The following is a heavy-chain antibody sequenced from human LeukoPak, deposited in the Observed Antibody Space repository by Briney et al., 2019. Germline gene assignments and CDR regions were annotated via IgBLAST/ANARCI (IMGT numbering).Heavy chain of an antibody. J-gene: IGHJ5*02. CDR2: IYYSGST. CDR1: GGSMNSYY. V-gene: IGHV4-59*08. Sequence: RSSETLSLTCSVSGGSMNSYYWSWIRQSPGKRLQWIGYIYYSGSTNYNPSLKSRVTISVDTSKNQFSLKLSSVTAADTAVYYCARHTLVGATPWGWFDPWGQGTLVTVSS. D-gene: IGHD1-26*01. CDR3: ARHTLVGATPWGWFDP.